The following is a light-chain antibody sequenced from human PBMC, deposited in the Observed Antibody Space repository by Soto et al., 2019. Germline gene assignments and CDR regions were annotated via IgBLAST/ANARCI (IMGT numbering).Light chain of an antibody. V-gene: IGKV3-15*01. CDR2: DAS. Sequence: EIMMTQSPATLSVKKGERVTFSCRASQSVSYYLAWYQQKPGQAPRLLIYDASTRATGVPVRFSGSGSGTEFTLTISCLQSEDFGVYYCQQNKDWPGTFCQGSKVDIK. CDR1: QSVSYY. J-gene: IGKJ1*01. CDR3: QQNKDWPGT.